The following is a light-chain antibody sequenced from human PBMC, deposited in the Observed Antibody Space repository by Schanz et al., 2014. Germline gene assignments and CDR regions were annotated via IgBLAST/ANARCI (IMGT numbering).Light chain of an antibody. V-gene: IGKV3-15*01. CDR2: GAS. CDR1: QSVTTN. Sequence: EIVLTQSPGTLSLSPGEGATLSCRASQSVTTNLAWYQQKPGQAPSLLIYGASTRATGIPARFSGSGSGTEFTLTISSLQSEDFAVYYCQQRDNWPLLTFGGGTKVEIK. CDR3: QQRDNWPLLT. J-gene: IGKJ4*01.